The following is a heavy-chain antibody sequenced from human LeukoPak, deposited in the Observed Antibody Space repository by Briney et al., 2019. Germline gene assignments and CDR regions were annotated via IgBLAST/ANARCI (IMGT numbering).Heavy chain of an antibody. CDR3: ARSPYGDYFGFTFDY. D-gene: IGHD4-17*01. CDR2: IYYSGST. J-gene: IGHJ4*02. V-gene: IGHV4-59*01. CDR1: GGSISSYY. Sequence: PSETLSLTCTVSGGSISSYYWSWIRQPPGKGLEWIGCIYYSGSTNYNPSLKSRVTISVDTSKNQFSLKLSSVTAADTAVYYCARSPYGDYFGFTFDYWGQGTLVTVSS.